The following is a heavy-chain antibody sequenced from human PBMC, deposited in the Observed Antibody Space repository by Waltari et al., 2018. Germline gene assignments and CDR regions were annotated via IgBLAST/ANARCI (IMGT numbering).Heavy chain of an antibody. Sequence: EVQLVESGGGLVQPGGSLRLSCAASGFTFSSYELNWVRQAPGKGLEWVSYISSSGSTIYYADSVKGRFTISRDNSKNTLYLQMNSLRAEDTAVYYCAREGGSGSYDYWGQGTLVTVSS. D-gene: IGHD3-10*01. CDR3: AREGGSGSYDY. CDR1: GFTFSSYE. CDR2: ISSSGSTI. J-gene: IGHJ4*02. V-gene: IGHV3-48*03.